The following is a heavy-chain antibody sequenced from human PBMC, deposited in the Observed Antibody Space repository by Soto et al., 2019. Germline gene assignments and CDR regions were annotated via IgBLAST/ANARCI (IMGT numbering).Heavy chain of an antibody. V-gene: IGHV4-34*01. D-gene: IGHD3-9*01. CDR1: GGSFSGYY. Sequence: QVQLQQWGAGPLRPLETLSLTCGVSGGSFSGYYWAWIRQPPGKGLEWIGEINDRGSNNDNSYLRSPVRISVDTSKNHHSLNLRSVTAADTALYYCARESRGILTGPPWGWYFDPWGRGTLVTVSS. CDR2: INDRGSN. CDR3: ARESRGILTGPPWGWYFDP. J-gene: IGHJ2*01.